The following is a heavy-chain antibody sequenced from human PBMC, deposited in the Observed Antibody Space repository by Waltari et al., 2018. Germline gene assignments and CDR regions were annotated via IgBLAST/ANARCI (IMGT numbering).Heavy chain of an antibody. CDR2: INTDGSNT. CDR3: TRDQPHSRFDP. J-gene: IGHJ5*02. Sequence: EEQLVDSGGGLVQPGGSLRLPCEASGSPIGHYWMHWVRQAPGKGLVWVSYINTDGSNTNYADSVKGRFTISRDNAKNTLYLQMNSLRAEDTAVYYCTRDQPHSRFDPWGQGTLVTVSS. CDR1: GSPIGHYW. V-gene: IGHV3-74*01. D-gene: IGHD3-3*02.